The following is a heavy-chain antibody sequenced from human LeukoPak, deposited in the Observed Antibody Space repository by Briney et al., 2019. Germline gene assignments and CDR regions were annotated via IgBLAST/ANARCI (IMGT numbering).Heavy chain of an antibody. CDR3: ARSNSGYSSGWYDTDYYYYYMDV. D-gene: IGHD6-19*01. J-gene: IGHJ6*03. V-gene: IGHV1-8*01. Sequence: GASVKVSCKASGYTFTSYDINWVRQATGQGLVWMGWMNPNSGNTGYAQKFQGRVTMTRNTSISTAYMELSSLRSEDTAVYYCARSNSGYSSGWYDTDYYYYYMDVWGKGTTVTVSS. CDR2: MNPNSGNT. CDR1: GYTFTSYD.